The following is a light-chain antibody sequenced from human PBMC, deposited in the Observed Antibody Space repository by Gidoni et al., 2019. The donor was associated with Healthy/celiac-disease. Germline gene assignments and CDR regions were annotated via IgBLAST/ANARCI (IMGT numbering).Light chain of an antibody. CDR3: QQSYSTPPYT. J-gene: IGKJ2*01. Sequence: DIVMTQSPDSLAVSLGERATINCKSSQSVVYSSNNKNYLAWYQQKPGQPPKLLIYWASTRESGVPDRFSGSGSGTDFTLTISSLQAEDVAVYYCQQSYSTPPYTFGQGTKLEIK. CDR1: QSVVYSSNNKNY. V-gene: IGKV4-1*01. CDR2: WAS.